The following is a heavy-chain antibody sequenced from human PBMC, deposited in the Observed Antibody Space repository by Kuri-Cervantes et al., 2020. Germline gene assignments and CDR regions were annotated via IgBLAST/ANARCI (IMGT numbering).Heavy chain of an antibody. CDR2: IYTSGTT. CDR3: ARVPMYPYNWFDP. J-gene: IGHJ5*02. Sequence: SETLSLTCTVFGGPISGYHWSWIRQPAGKGLEWVGRIYTSGTTFYNASLKRRLTISADASKNQFSLELNSVTATDTAVYYCARVPMYPYNWFDPWGQGTLVTVSS. CDR1: GGPISGYH. V-gene: IGHV4-4*07. D-gene: IGHD2-2*01.